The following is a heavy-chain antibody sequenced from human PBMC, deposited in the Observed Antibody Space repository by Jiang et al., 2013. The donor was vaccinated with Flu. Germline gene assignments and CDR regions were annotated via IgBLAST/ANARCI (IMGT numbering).Heavy chain of an antibody. CDR3: ATTYCGGDCYHFDY. J-gene: IGHJ4*02. CDR2: ISAYNGNT. Sequence: YGISWVRQAPGQGLEWMGWISAYNGNTNYAQKLQGRVTMTTDTSTSTAYMELRSLRSDDTAVYYCATTYCGGDCYHFDYWGQGTLVTVSS. D-gene: IGHD2-21*02. CDR1: YG. V-gene: IGHV1-18*01.